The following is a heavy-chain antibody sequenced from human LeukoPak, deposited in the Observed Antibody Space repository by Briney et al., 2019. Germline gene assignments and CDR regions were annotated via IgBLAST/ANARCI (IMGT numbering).Heavy chain of an antibody. J-gene: IGHJ6*03. CDR3: TRDLEYLQKGPYYYYYYMDV. D-gene: IGHD6-6*01. V-gene: IGHV3-49*03. CDR1: GFTFGDYA. CDR2: IRSKAYGGTT. Sequence: GGSLRLSCTASGFTFGDYAMSWFRQAPGKGLEWVGFIRSKAYGGTTEYAASVKGRFTISRDDSKSIAYLQMNSLKTEDTAVYYCTRDLEYLQKGPYYYYYYMDVWGKGTTVTVSS.